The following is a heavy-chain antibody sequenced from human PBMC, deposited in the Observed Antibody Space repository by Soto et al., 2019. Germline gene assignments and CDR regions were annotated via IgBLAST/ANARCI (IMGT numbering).Heavy chain of an antibody. V-gene: IGHV1-69*01. CDR1: GGTFSSYA. CDR3: AREQLKARGYSYGGFDY. Sequence: QVQLVQSGAEVKKPGSSVKVSCKASGGTFSSYAISWVRQAPGQGLEWMGGIIPIFGTANYAQKFQGRVTITADESTSTAYMERSSLRSEDTAVYYCAREQLKARGYSYGGFDYWGQGTLVTVSS. D-gene: IGHD5-18*01. J-gene: IGHJ4*02. CDR2: IIPIFGTA.